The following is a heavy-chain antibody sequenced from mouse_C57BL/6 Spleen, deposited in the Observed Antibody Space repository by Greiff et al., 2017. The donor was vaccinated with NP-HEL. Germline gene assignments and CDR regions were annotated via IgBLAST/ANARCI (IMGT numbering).Heavy chain of an antibody. CDR1: GYSITSGYY. CDR3: ARDITTVVATDWYFDV. CDR2: ISYDGSN. J-gene: IGHJ1*03. Sequence: EVQLVESGPGLVKPSQSLSLTCSVTGYSITSGYYWNWIRQFPGNKLEWMGYISYDGSNNYNPSLKNRISITRDTSKNQFFLKLNSVTTEDTATYYCARDITTVVATDWYFDVWGTGTTVTVSS. D-gene: IGHD1-1*01. V-gene: IGHV3-6*01.